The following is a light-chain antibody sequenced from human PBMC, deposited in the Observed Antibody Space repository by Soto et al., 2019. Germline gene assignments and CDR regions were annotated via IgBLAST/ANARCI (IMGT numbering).Light chain of an antibody. J-gene: IGLJ1*01. Sequence: QSVLTQPPSASGTPGQRVTISCSGSSSNIGSNTVNWYQQLPGTATKLLIYSNNQRPSGVPDRFSGSKSGTSASLAISGLQSEDEADYYCAAWDDSLNGYGFGTGTKLTVL. CDR1: SSNIGSNT. CDR3: AAWDDSLNGYG. V-gene: IGLV1-44*01. CDR2: SNN.